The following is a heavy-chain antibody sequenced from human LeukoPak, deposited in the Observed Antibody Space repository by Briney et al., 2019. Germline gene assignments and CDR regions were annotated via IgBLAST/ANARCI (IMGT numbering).Heavy chain of an antibody. Sequence: GGSLRLSCAVSGITLSNYGMSWVRQAPGKGLEWVAGMSDSGGRTNYADSVKGRFTISRDNPKNTLYLQMNSLRAEDTAVYYCAKVEEYSYGYYGYWGQGTLVTVSS. CDR3: AKVEEYSYGYYGY. D-gene: IGHD5-18*01. CDR1: GITLSNYG. J-gene: IGHJ4*02. V-gene: IGHV3-23*01. CDR2: MSDSGGRT.